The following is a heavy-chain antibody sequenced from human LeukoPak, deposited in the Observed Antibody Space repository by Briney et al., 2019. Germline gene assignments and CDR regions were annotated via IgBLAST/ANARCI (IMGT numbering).Heavy chain of an antibody. D-gene: IGHD5-24*01. CDR2: INHSGST. CDR3: ARASVQQRWLQPFDY. J-gene: IGHJ4*02. CDR1: GGSFSGYY. V-gene: IGHV4-34*01. Sequence: PSKTLSLTCAVYGGSFSGYYWSWIRQPPGKGLEWIGEINHSGSTNYNPSLKSRVTISVDTSKNQFPLKLSSVTAADTAVYYCARASVQQRWLQPFDYWGQGTLVTVSS.